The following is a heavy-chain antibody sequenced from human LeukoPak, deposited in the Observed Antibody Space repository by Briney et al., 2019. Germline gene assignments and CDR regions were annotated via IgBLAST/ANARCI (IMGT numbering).Heavy chain of an antibody. CDR1: GYSFTAYY. J-gene: IGHJ4*02. CDR2: INPNSGGT. V-gene: IGHV1-2*02. D-gene: IGHD1-26*01. CDR3: ARIRSGSYRY. Sequence: ASVKVSCKASGYSFTAYYMHWVRQAPGQGLEWMGWINPNSGGTNYAQKFQGRVTMTRDTSITTAYMEMSRLRSDDTAVYYCARIRSGSYRYWGQGTLVTVSS.